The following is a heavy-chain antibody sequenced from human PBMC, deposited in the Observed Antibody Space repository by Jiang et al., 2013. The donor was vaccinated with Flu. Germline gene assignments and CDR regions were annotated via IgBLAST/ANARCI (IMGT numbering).Heavy chain of an antibody. CDR1: GYTFTSHY. Sequence: GAEVKKPGASVTVSCKASGYTFTSHYIHWVRQAPGQGLEWMGIMNPIGEITSYAHQFQGRVTMTWDTSTTTVYMELSSLTPEDTAVYYCARDRVDLTTRRAEAHYFDYWGQGTLVTVSS. J-gene: IGHJ4*02. D-gene: IGHD1-1*01. CDR2: MNPIGEIT. V-gene: IGHV1-46*01. CDR3: ARDRVDLTTRRAEAHYFDY.